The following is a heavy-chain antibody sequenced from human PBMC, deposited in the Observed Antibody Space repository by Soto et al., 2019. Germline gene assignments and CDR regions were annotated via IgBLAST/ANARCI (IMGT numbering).Heavy chain of an antibody. Sequence: QLQLVQSGAEVKNPGSSVKFSCKASGYTFTSYDINWVRQATGQGLEWMGWMNPNSGNTGYAQKLQGRVTMTRNTSISTDYMELSSLRSEDTAVYYCARERTVAGNDYWGQGTLVTVSS. CDR3: ARERTVAGNDY. CDR1: GYTFTSYD. J-gene: IGHJ4*02. V-gene: IGHV1-8*01. CDR2: MNPNSGNT. D-gene: IGHD6-19*01.